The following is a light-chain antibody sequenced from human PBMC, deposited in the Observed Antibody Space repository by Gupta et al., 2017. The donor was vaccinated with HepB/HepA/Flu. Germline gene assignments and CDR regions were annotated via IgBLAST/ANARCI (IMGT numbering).Light chain of an antibody. Sequence: DIRMTPSPSSLSASIGDSVTITCRASQDINIFLNWYQQKPGAAPHLLIYGASTLQSGVPSRFSGSGSGTDFTLTIHSLQGEDFATYFCQQSYGNPRTFGQGTKVEI. V-gene: IGKV1-39*01. CDR1: QDINIF. CDR3: QQSYGNPRT. CDR2: GAS. J-gene: IGKJ1*01.